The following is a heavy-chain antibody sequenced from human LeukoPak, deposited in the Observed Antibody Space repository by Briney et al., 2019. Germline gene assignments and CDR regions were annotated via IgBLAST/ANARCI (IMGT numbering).Heavy chain of an antibody. J-gene: IGHJ3*02. D-gene: IGHD2-15*01. CDR2: ISGSGGST. Sequence: SGGSLRLSCAASGFTFSSYAMSWVRQAPGKGLEWVSAISGSGGSTYYADSVKGRFTISRDNSKNTLYLQMNSLRAEDTAVYYCAKDGSGGSSITIDAFDIWGQGTMVTVSS. CDR1: GFTFSSYA. V-gene: IGHV3-23*01. CDR3: AKDGSGGSSITIDAFDI.